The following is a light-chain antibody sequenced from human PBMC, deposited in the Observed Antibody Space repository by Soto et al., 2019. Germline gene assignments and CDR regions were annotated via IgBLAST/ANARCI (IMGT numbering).Light chain of an antibody. Sequence: QSALTQPPSASGSPGQSVTMSCTGTSSDVGAYKDVSWYQQYPGKAPKLMIYEVTKRPSGVPDRFSGSKSGNTAYLTVSGLQAEDEADYYCTSYVGNDIWVFGGGTKVTVL. CDR1: SSDVGAYKD. CDR2: EVT. CDR3: TSYVGNDIWV. J-gene: IGLJ3*02. V-gene: IGLV2-8*01.